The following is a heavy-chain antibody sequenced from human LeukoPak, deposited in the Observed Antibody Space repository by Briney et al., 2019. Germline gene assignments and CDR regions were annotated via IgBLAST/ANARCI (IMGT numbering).Heavy chain of an antibody. CDR3: ARDPGLVGATTHFDY. J-gene: IGHJ4*02. CDR1: GFTFSSYA. V-gene: IGHV3-30-3*01. D-gene: IGHD1-26*01. Sequence: GGSLRLSCAASGFTFSSYAMHWVRQAPGKGLEWVAVISYDGSNNYYADSVKGRFTISRDNSKNTLYLQMNSLRAEDTAVYYCARDPGLVGATTHFDYWGQGTLVTVSS. CDR2: ISYDGSNN.